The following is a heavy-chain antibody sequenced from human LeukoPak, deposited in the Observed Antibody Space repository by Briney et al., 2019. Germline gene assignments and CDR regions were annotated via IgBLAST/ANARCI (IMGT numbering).Heavy chain of an antibody. V-gene: IGHV3-15*01. D-gene: IGHD3-22*01. J-gene: IGHJ6*02. CDR1: GFTFSNAW. CDR3: TTADYYDSSGYDYHYYGMDV. Sequence: GGSLRLSCAASGFTFSNAWMSWVRQAPGKGLEWVGRIKSKTDGGTTDYAAPVKGRFTISRDDSKNTLYLQMNSLKTEDTAVYYCTTADYYDSSGYDYHYYGMDVWGQGTTVTVSS. CDR2: IKSKTDGGTT.